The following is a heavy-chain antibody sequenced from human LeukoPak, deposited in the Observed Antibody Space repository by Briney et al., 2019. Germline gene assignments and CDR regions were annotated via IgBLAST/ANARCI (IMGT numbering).Heavy chain of an antibody. D-gene: IGHD4-17*01. V-gene: IGHV4-31*03. CDR3: AREGIYGDPGDY. Sequence: SETLSLTCTVSGGSISSGGYYWSWIRQHPGKGLEWIGYIYYSGSTYYNPSLKSRVTISVDTSKNQFSLKLSSVTAADTAVYYCAREGIYGDPGDYWGQGTLVTVSS. CDR2: IYYSGST. J-gene: IGHJ4*02. CDR1: GGSISSGGYY.